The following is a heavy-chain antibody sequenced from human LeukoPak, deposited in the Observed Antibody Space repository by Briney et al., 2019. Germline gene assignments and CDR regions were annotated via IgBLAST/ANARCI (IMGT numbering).Heavy chain of an antibody. J-gene: IGHJ4*02. CDR1: GFTFDDYG. D-gene: IGHD6-6*01. CDR3: ARATKYSSSSPADY. V-gene: IGHV3-20*01. CDR2: INWNGGST. Sequence: GGSLRLSCAASGFTFDDYGMSWVRQAPGKGLEWVSGINWNGGSTGYADSVKGRFTISRDNAKNSLYLQMNSLRAEDTALYHCARATKYSSSSPADYWGQGTLVTVSS.